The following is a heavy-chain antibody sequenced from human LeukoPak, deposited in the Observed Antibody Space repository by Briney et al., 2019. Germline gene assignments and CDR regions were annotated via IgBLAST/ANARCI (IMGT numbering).Heavy chain of an antibody. CDR2: VSYSGTT. V-gene: IGHV4-61*05. D-gene: IGHD3-22*01. J-gene: IGHJ4*02. CDR3: ARLGRAGLSTGYYYYFDY. CDR1: GGSISSSSYY. Sequence: SETLSLTCTVSGGSISSSSYYWGWIRQPPGKGLEWIAYVSYSGTTNYNPSLKSRVTISVDTSKNQFSLKLSSVTAADTAVYYCARLGRAGLSTGYYYYFDYWGQGTLVTVSS.